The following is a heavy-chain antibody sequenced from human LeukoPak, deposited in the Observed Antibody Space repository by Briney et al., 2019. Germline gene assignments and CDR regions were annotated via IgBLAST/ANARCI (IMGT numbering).Heavy chain of an antibody. CDR1: GGSISSHY. CDR2: IFYSGST. CDR3: ARTSLRVYYSRPVIEYFQH. J-gene: IGHJ1*01. Sequence: SETLSLTCTVSGGSISSHYWSWIRQPPGKGLEWIGYIFYSGSTNLNPSLKSRVTVSADTSRKQFSLQLSSVTAADTAVYYCARTSLRVYYSRPVIEYFQHWGEGTLVTVSS. D-gene: IGHD1-26*01. V-gene: IGHV4-59*08.